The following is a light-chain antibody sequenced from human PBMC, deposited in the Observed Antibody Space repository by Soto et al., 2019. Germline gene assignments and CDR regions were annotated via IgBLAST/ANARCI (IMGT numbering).Light chain of an antibody. V-gene: IGLV2-23*01. J-gene: IGLJ1*01. Sequence: QSALTQPAFVSGSPGQSITISCTGTSSDVGSYNLVSWYQQHPGKAPKLMIYEGSKRPSGVSNRFSGSKSGNTASLTISGLQAEDEADYYCCSYVSPYVFGTGTKVTVL. CDR1: SSDVGSYNL. CDR2: EGS. CDR3: CSYVSPYV.